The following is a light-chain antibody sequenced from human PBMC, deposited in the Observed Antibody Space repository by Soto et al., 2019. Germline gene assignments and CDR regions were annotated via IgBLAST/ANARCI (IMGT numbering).Light chain of an antibody. V-gene: IGKV1-33*01. CDR3: QQYANLPIT. J-gene: IGKJ5*01. CDR2: DAS. CDR1: QDISSW. Sequence: DIQMTQSPSSVSASVGDRVTITCRASQDISSWLAWYQQKPGKAPKLLIYDASNLETGVPSRFSGSGSGTDFTFTISSLQPEDIATYYCQQYANLPITFGQGTRLEIK.